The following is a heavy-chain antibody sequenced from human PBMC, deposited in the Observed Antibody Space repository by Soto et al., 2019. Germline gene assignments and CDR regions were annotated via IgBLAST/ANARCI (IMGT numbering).Heavy chain of an antibody. Sequence: SETLSLTCAVSGGSISSGGYSWSWIRQPPGKGLEWIGYIYHSGSTYYNPSLKSRVTISVDRSKNQFSLKLSSVTAADTAVYYCARENTAMATVDYWGQGPLVTVSS. CDR1: GGSISSGGYS. J-gene: IGHJ4*02. D-gene: IGHD5-18*01. CDR3: ARENTAMATVDY. V-gene: IGHV4-30-2*01. CDR2: IYHSGST.